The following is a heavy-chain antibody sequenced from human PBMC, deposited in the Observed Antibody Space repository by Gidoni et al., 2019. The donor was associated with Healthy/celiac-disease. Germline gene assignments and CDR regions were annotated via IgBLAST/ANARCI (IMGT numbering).Heavy chain of an antibody. CDR2: IKSKTDGGTT. CDR1: GFTFRNPW. D-gene: IGHD3-22*01. J-gene: IGHJ1*01. V-gene: IGHV3-15*01. Sequence: EVQLVESGGGLVKPGGSLRLSCSASGFTFRNPWLSWVRQAPGKGLEWVGRIKSKTDGGTTDYAAPVKGRFTISRDDSKNTLYLQMNSLKTEDTAVYYCTTHPLTMIVVPEYFQHWGQGTLVTVSS. CDR3: TTHPLTMIVVPEYFQH.